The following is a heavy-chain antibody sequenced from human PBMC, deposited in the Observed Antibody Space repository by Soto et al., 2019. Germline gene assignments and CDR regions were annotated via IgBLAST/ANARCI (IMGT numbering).Heavy chain of an antibody. Sequence: SETLSLTCAVHGGSFSGYYWSWIRQPPGKGLEWIGEINHSGSTNYNPSLKSRVTISVDTSKNQFSLKLSSVTAADTAVYYCARGNSSGWDTYYGMDVWGQGTTVTVSS. J-gene: IGHJ6*02. CDR3: ARGNSSGWDTYYGMDV. V-gene: IGHV4-34*01. D-gene: IGHD6-19*01. CDR2: INHSGST. CDR1: GGSFSGYY.